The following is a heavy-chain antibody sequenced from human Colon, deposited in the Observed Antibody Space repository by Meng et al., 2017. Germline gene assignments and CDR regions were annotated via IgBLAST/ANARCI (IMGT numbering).Heavy chain of an antibody. Sequence: SGPTLVKPTQTLTLTCTFSGFSLSTHGMGVGWVRQPPGKALEWLGVIYWDADKRYSPTLQSRLTITKDTSTNRVVLTVSNMDPVDTATYYCAHVWDLYAYFHQWGQGTLVTVSS. V-gene: IGHV2-5*02. J-gene: IGHJ1*01. CDR1: GFSLSTHGMG. CDR2: IYWDADK. CDR3: AHVWDLYAYFHQ. D-gene: IGHD1-26*01.